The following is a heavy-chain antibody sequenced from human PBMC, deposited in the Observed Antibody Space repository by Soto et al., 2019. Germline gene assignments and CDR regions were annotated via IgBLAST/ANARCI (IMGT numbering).Heavy chain of an antibody. Sequence: QVQLVQSGAEVQKPGSSVKVSCKASGGTFNSYAISWVRQAPGQGLEWMGGIIPISGTANYAQKFQGRVTSTADESTSTAYMELSSLRSEDTAVYYCARSQGSSTSLEIYYYYYYGMDVWGQGTTVTVSS. CDR3: ARSQGSSTSLEIYYYYYYGMDV. CDR2: IIPISGTA. D-gene: IGHD2-2*01. J-gene: IGHJ6*02. CDR1: GGTFNSYA. V-gene: IGHV1-69*01.